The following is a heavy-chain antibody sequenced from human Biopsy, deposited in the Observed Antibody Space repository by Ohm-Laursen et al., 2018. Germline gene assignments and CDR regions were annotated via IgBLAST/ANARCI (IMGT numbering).Heavy chain of an antibody. CDR1: GGSFSDYY. CDR2: INHRGSA. D-gene: IGHD3-16*01. J-gene: IGHJ4*02. Sequence: PSGTLSLTCAVYGGSFSDYYWSWIRQPPGKGLEWIGEINHRGSANHNPSLRSRVTMSVDTSKNQFSLKLTSVTAADTAVYYCARMGASRNRDDYWGQGTLVTVSS. CDR3: ARMGASRNRDDY. V-gene: IGHV4-34*01.